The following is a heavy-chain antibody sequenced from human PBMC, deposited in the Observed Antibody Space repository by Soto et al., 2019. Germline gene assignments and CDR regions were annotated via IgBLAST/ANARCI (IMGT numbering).Heavy chain of an antibody. J-gene: IGHJ6*02. D-gene: IGHD6-13*01. V-gene: IGHV1-69*06. CDR1: GCTFRSYA. CDR2: IIPIFGTA. CDR3: ARVAAAGTGAYYYYYGMDV. Sequence: SVKVSFKASGCTFRSYAISWVRQAPGQGLEWMGGIIPIFGTANYAQKFQGRVTITADKSTSTAYMELSSLRSEDTAVYYCARVAAAGTGAYYYYYGMDVWGQGTTVTVSS.